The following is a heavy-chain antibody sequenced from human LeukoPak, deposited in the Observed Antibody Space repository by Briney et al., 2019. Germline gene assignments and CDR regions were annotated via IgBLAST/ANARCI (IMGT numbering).Heavy chain of an antibody. V-gene: IGHV3-49*04. CDR3: TRFLEWLLYFDY. CDR1: GFTFGDYA. J-gene: IGHJ4*02. Sequence: PGRSLRLSCTASGFTFGDYAMSWVRQAPGKGLEWVGFIRSKAYGGTTEYAASVKGRFTISRDDSKSIAYLQVNSLKTEDTAVFYCTRFLEWLLYFDYWGQGTLVTVSS. CDR2: IRSKAYGGTT. D-gene: IGHD3-3*01.